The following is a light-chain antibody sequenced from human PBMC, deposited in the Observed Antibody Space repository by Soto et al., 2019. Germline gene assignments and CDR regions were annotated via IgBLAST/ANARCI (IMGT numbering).Light chain of an antibody. J-gene: IGLJ2*01. CDR1: SSDVGGYNH. V-gene: IGLV2-14*01. CDR2: EVS. CDR3: AAWDDSLSGPA. Sequence: QSALTQPASVSGSPGQSITISCTGSSSDVGGYNHVSWYQQHPGKAPKLMIYEVSNRPSGVSNRFSGSKSGNTASLTISGLQAEDEADYYCAAWDDSLSGPALGGGTKLTVL.